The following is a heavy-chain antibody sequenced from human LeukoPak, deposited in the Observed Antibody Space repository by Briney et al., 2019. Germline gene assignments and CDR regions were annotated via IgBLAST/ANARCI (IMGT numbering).Heavy chain of an antibody. CDR1: GGSISSYY. Sequence: SETLSLTCTVSGGSISSYYWSWIRQPPGKGLEWIGYIYYSGSTNYNPSLKSRVTISADTPKNQFSLKLSFVTAADTAVYYCAIQCYYGSGDSCGMDVWGQGATVTVSS. CDR3: AIQCYYGSGDSCGMDV. CDR2: IYYSGST. D-gene: IGHD3-10*01. J-gene: IGHJ6*02. V-gene: IGHV4-59*08.